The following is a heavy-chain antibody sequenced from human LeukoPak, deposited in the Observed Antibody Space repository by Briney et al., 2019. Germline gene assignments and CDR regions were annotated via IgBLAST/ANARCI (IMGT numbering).Heavy chain of an antibody. Sequence: GGSLRLSCAASGFTFRDSAMSWVRQAPGKGLEWVAAIGDSGHNTFYADSVKGRLTISRDNSKNTLYLQMNSLRAEDTAVYHCAKQIGYCSGGNCHFSDWGQGTLVTVSS. J-gene: IGHJ4*02. CDR3: AKQIGYCSGGNCHFSD. V-gene: IGHV3-23*01. CDR1: GFTFRDSA. D-gene: IGHD2-15*01. CDR2: IGDSGHNT.